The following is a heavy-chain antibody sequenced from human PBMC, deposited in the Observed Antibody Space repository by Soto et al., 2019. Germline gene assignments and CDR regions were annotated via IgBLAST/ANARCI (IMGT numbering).Heavy chain of an antibody. V-gene: IGHV1-69*06. CDR3: ARWGGLSCSGAVCFKKPFDY. Sequence: QVQLVQSGAEVKRPESSMKVSCKPSGGTFNNYAINWVRQAPGQGLEWVGAIIPISGTTQYAQKLQGRVTITADKSTSTDYMDLSSLRSEDTAVYYCARWGGLSCSGAVCFKKPFDYWGQGTLVTVSS. D-gene: IGHD2-8*02. CDR2: IIPISGTT. CDR1: GGTFNNYA. J-gene: IGHJ4*02.